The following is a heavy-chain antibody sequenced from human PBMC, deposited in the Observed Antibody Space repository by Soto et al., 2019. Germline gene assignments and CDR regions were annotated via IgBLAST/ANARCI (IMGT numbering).Heavy chain of an antibody. V-gene: IGHV3-33*06. J-gene: IGHJ4*02. Sequence: QVQLVESGGGVVQPGRSLRLSCAASGFTFSSYGMHWVRQAPGKGLEWVAVIWYDGSNKYYADSVKGRFTISRDNSKNTLYLQMNSLRAEDTAVYYCAKGQEYYYDSSGCHDYWGQGTLVTVSS. CDR2: IWYDGSNK. D-gene: IGHD3-22*01. CDR3: AKGQEYYYDSSGCHDY. CDR1: GFTFSSYG.